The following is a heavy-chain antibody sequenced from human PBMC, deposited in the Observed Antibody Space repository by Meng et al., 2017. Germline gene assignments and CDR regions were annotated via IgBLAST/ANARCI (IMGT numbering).Heavy chain of an antibody. D-gene: IGHD6-13*01. CDR3: ARDPAASAASMDV. Sequence: SETLSLTCTVSGGSVSSGSYYWSWIRQPPGKGLEWIGYIYYSGSTNYNPSLKSRVTISVDTSKNQFSLKLSSVTAADTAVYYCARDPAASAASMDVWGQGTTVTVSS. CDR2: IYYSGST. J-gene: IGHJ6*02. V-gene: IGHV4-61*01. CDR1: GGSVSSGSYY.